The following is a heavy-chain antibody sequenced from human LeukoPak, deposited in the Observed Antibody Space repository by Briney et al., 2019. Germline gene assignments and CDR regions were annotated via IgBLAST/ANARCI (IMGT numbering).Heavy chain of an antibody. CDR2: INLSGGRT. Sequence: AAVKVSCKASGYTFTSYYIDWVRQAPGQGLEWMGVINLSGGRTSYAQKFQGRVTMTRDTSTSTVYMELSSLRSEDTAVYYCARGGYSSSRDPYDYWGQGTLVSVSS. J-gene: IGHJ4*02. D-gene: IGHD6-13*01. CDR1: GYTFTSYY. V-gene: IGHV1-46*01. CDR3: ARGGYSSSRDPYDY.